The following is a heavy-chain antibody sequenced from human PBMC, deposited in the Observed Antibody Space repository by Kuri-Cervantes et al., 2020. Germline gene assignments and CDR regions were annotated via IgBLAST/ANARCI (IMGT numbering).Heavy chain of an antibody. D-gene: IGHD1-14*01. CDR1: GFTFTTYW. V-gene: IGHV3-74*01. J-gene: IGHJ4*02. CDR2: IDGDGDSS. CDR3: TRDFRNLGFDL. Sequence: GESLKISCAASGFTFTTYWMHWVRQAPGKGLVWVSRIDGDGDSSAYAGSVQGRFTISRDNAKNIVYLQMNSLRAEDTVMYYCTRDFRNLGFDLWGPGTLVTVSS.